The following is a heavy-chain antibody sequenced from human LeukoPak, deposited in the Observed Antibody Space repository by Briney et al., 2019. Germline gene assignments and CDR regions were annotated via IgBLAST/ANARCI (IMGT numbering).Heavy chain of an antibody. V-gene: IGHV3-73*01. D-gene: IGHD3-22*01. CDR2: IRSKANSYAT. J-gene: IGHJ4*02. Sequence: GGSLRLSCAASGYTFSGSAMHWVREASGKGLEWLGHIRSKANSYATAYAASVKGRFTISRDNSKNTAYLQMNSLKTEDTAVYYCTFPYYYDSSGYYALYYWGQGTLVTVSS. CDR3: TFPYYYDSSGYYALYY. CDR1: GYTFSGSA.